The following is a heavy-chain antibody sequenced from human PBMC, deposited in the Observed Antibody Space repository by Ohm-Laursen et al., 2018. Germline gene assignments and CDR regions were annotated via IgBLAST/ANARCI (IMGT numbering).Heavy chain of an antibody. D-gene: IGHD2/OR15-2a*01. CDR2: ISYSGST. J-gene: IGHJ4*02. Sequence: SETLSLTCTVSGGSISSYYWSWIRQPPGKGLEWIGYISYSGSTYYNPSLKSRVTMSVDTPKNQFSLRLSSVTAVDTAVYYCARMDNSWNLDYWGQGTLVIVSS. V-gene: IGHV4-59*04. CDR1: GGSISSYY. CDR3: ARMDNSWNLDY.